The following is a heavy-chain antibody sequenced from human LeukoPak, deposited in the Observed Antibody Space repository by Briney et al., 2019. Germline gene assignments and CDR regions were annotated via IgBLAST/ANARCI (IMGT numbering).Heavy chain of an antibody. V-gene: IGHV1-69*06. Sequence: SVKVSCKASGGTFSSYATSWVRQAPGQGLEWMGGIIPISGTANYAQKFQGRVTITADKSTSTAYMELSSLRSEDTAVYYCARVVVPAANHFYYYGMDVWGKGTTVTVSS. CDR1: GGTFSSYA. J-gene: IGHJ6*04. CDR2: IIPISGTA. D-gene: IGHD2-2*01. CDR3: ARVVVPAANHFYYYGMDV.